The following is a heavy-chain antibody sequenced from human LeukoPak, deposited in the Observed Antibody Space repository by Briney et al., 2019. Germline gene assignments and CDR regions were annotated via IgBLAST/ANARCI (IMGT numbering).Heavy chain of an antibody. V-gene: IGHV3-23*01. CDR2: ISGSGGST. CDR1: GFTFSSYA. D-gene: IGHD6-13*01. CDR3: AKDTGQASSSWYLEAVAFDY. J-gene: IGHJ4*02. Sequence: GGSLRLSCAASGFTFSSYAMSWVRQAPGKGLEWVSGISGSGGSTYYADSVKGRFTISRDNSKNTLYLQMNSLRAEDTAVYYCAKDTGQASSSWYLEAVAFDYWGQGTLVTVSS.